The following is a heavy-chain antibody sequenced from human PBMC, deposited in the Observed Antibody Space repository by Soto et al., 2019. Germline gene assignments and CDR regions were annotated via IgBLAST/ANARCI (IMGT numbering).Heavy chain of an antibody. D-gene: IGHD3-22*01. Sequence: PGGSLRLSCAASGLTFSTYAMNWVRQAPGKGLEWVSSISSSSNYIYYADSVKGRFTISRDNAKNSLYLQINSLRAEDTAVYYCARELNYYDSSGYHSTEVAHWGQGTLVTVSS. V-gene: IGHV3-21*01. CDR3: ARELNYYDSSGYHSTEVAH. CDR2: ISSSSNYI. J-gene: IGHJ4*02. CDR1: GLTFSTYA.